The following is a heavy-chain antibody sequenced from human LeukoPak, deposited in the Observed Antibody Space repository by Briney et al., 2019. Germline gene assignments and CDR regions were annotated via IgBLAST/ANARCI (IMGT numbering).Heavy chain of an antibody. D-gene: IGHD3-10*01. V-gene: IGHV3-30-3*01. J-gene: IGHJ4*02. CDR1: GFTFSSYA. CDR2: ISYDGSNK. CDR3: ARDLYYYGSGSYYIGDY. Sequence: PGGSLRLSCAASGFTFSSYAMHWVRQAPGKGLEWVAVISYDGSNKYYADSVKGRFTISRDNSKNTLYLQMNSLRAEDTAVYYCARDLYYYGSGSYYIGDYWGQGTLVTVSS.